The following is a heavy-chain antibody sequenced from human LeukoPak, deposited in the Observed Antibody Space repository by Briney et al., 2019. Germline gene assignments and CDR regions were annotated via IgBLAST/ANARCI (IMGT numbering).Heavy chain of an antibody. V-gene: IGHV1-2*02. J-gene: IGHJ4*02. CDR1: GYTFTGYY. Sequence: ASVKVSCKASGYTFTGYYMHWVRQAPGQGLEWMGWINPNSGGTNYAQKFQGRVTMTRDTSISTAYMELSRLRSEDTAVYYCARDSCSGGSCYSFDYWGQGTLVTVSS. CDR2: INPNSGGT. CDR3: ARDSCSGGSCYSFDY. D-gene: IGHD2-15*01.